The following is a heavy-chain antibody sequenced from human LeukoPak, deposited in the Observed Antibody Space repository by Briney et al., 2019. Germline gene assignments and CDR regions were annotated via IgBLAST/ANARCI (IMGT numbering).Heavy chain of an antibody. D-gene: IGHD6-13*01. CDR3: AKTGGIAAAH. Sequence: GGSLRLSCAASGFTFSSYAMSWVRQAPGKGLEWVSGISGSGGSTDYADSVKGRFTISRDNSKNTLYLQMNSLRAEDTALYYCAKTGGIAAAHWGQGTLVTVSS. CDR1: GFTFSSYA. CDR2: ISGSGGST. J-gene: IGHJ4*02. V-gene: IGHV3-23*01.